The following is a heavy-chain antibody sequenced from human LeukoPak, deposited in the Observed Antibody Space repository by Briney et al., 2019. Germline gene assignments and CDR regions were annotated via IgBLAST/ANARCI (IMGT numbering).Heavy chain of an antibody. CDR2: IIPIIGTA. J-gene: IGHJ6*02. D-gene: IGHD2-2*02. CDR3: ARPDHCSSTSCYTVDYYYYYGMDV. V-gene: IGHV1-69*13. CDR1: GGTFISYA. Sequence: SVKVSCKASGGTFISYAISWVRQAPGQGLEWMGGIIPIIGTANYAQKFQGRVTITADESTSTAYMELSSLRSEDTAVYYCARPDHCSSTSCYTVDYYYYYGMDVWGQGTTVTVSS.